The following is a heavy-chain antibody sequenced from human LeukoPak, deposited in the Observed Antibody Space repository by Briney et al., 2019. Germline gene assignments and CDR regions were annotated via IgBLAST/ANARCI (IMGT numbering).Heavy chain of an antibody. CDR2: ISSSSSYI. CDR1: GFTFSSYG. Sequence: SGGSLRLSCAASGFTFSSYGMHWVRQAPGKGLDWVSSISSSSSYIYYADSVKGRFTISRDNAKNSLYLQMNSLRAEDTAVYYCARPASGYYFDYWGQGTLVTVSS. CDR3: ARPASGYYFDY. V-gene: IGHV3-21*01. J-gene: IGHJ4*02.